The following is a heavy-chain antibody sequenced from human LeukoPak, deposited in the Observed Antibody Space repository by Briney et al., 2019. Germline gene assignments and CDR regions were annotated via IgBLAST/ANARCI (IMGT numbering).Heavy chain of an antibody. CDR3: ARASAAGDFDS. CDR1: EFTVSSSW. D-gene: IGHD6-13*01. Sequence: PGRSLRLSCAASEFTVSSSWMHWVRQAPGKGLVWVSRINGDGSTATYADSVKGRFTISRDNAKNTLYLQMNSLRAEDTAVYYCARASAAGDFDSWGQGTLVTVSS. CDR2: INGDGSTA. V-gene: IGHV3-74*01. J-gene: IGHJ4*02.